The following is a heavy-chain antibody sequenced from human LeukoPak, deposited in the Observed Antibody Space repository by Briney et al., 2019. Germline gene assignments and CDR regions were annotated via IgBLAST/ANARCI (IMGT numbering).Heavy chain of an antibody. CDR1: GGSISSYY. CDR2: IYYSGST. Sequence: PSETLPLTCTVSGGSISSYYWSWIRQPPGKGLEWIGYIYYSGSTNYNPSLKSRVTISVDTSKNQFSLKLSSVTAADTAVYYCATSMGDYVTNDAFDIWGQGTMVTVSS. V-gene: IGHV4-59*01. J-gene: IGHJ3*02. CDR3: ATSMGDYVTNDAFDI. D-gene: IGHD4-17*01.